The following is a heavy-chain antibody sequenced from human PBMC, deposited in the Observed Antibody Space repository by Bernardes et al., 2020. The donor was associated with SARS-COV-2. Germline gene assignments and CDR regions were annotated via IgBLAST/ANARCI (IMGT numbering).Heavy chain of an antibody. Sequence: GGSLRLSCAASGFTFDDYAMHWVRQAPGKGLEWVSGISWNSGSIGYADSVKGRFTISRDNAKNSLYLQINSLRAEDTALYYCASGYSGYDSYYYGMDVWGQGTTVTVSS. V-gene: IGHV3-9*01. CDR1: GFTFDDYA. D-gene: IGHD5-12*01. CDR3: ASGYSGYDSYYYGMDV. J-gene: IGHJ6*02. CDR2: ISWNSGSI.